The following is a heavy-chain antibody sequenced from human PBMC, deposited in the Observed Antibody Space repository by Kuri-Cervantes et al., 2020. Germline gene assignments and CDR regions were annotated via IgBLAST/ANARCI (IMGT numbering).Heavy chain of an antibody. CDR2: IYYSGST. V-gene: IGHV4-59*01. CDR3: ARDSGWIAFDI. J-gene: IGHJ3*02. D-gene: IGHD6-19*01. CDR1: GFTFSSYG. Sequence: GSLRLSCAASGFTFSSYGMHWVRQAPGKGLEWIGYIYYSGSTNYNPSLKSRVTISVDTSKNQFSLKLSSVTAADTAVYYCARDSGWIAFDIRGQGTMVTVSS.